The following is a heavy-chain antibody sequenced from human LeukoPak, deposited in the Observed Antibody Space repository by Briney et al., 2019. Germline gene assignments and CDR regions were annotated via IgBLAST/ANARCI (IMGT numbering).Heavy chain of an antibody. CDR1: GGSISSSSYY. CDR3: ASTRGSAFDY. CDR2: IYYSGST. D-gene: IGHD5-12*01. V-gene: IGHV4-39*07. Sequence: SETLSLTCTVSGGSISSSSYYWGWIRQPPGKGLEWIGSIYYSGSTYYNPSLKSRVTISVDTSKNQFSLKLSSVTAADTAVYYCASTRGSAFDYWGQGTLVTVSS. J-gene: IGHJ4*02.